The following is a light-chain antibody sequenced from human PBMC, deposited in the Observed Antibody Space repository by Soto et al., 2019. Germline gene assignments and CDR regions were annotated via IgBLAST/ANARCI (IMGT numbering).Light chain of an antibody. V-gene: IGLV1-51*01. Sequence: QSLLTQPPSVSAAPGQMVTISRSGSSSNIGGNSVSWYHQLPGTAPKLLIYDDDKRPSGIPDRFSGSKSGTSATLGITGFHTGDEADYYCGSWDSSLSDYVFGTGTKVTVL. CDR1: SSNIGGNS. CDR2: DDD. CDR3: GSWDSSLSDYV. J-gene: IGLJ1*01.